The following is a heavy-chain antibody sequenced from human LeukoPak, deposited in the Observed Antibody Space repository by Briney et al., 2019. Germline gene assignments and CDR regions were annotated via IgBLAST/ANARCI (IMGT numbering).Heavy chain of an antibody. D-gene: IGHD6-19*01. J-gene: IGHJ4*02. CDR2: IKQDGSEK. Sequence: GGSLRLSCAASGFTFSSYWMSWVRQAPGKGLEWVANIKQDGSEKYYVDSVKGRFTISRDNAKNSLYLQMNSLRAEDTAVYYCARDIKDPVAGTGGVYWGQGTLVTVSS. CDR3: ARDIKDPVAGTGGVY. CDR1: GFTFSSYW. V-gene: IGHV3-7*01.